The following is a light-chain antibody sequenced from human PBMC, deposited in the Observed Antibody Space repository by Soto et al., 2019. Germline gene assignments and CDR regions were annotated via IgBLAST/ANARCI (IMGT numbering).Light chain of an antibody. CDR2: LKDDGRH. Sequence: QSVLTKSPSASASLGASVRPTCTLSSGHRTNAIAWYRQQPEKGPRYLMNLKDDGRHSKGDGVPDRVSGSSSGAGRYLTFSCVQSEDEADYYCQTWGSGIVVFGGGTKRTVL. CDR3: QTWGSGIVV. V-gene: IGLV4-69*01. J-gene: IGLJ2*01. CDR1: SGHRTNA.